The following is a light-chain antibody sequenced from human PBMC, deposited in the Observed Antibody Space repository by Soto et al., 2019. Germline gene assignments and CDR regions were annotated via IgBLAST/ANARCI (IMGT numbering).Light chain of an antibody. J-gene: IGKJ4*01. CDR1: QSVTSNY. Sequence: IVLTQSPGTLSLSPGERATLSCMARQSVTSNYLAWYQQKPGQAPRLLIYGVSSRATGIPDRFSGSGSGTDFTLTISRVEHEDFAVYFCQQYGTSPLTFGGGTKADIK. V-gene: IGKV3-20*01. CDR2: GVS. CDR3: QQYGTSPLT.